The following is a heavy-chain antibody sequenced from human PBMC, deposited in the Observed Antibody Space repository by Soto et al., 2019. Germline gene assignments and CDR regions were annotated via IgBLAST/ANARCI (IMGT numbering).Heavy chain of an antibody. CDR2: IYYSGST. V-gene: IGHV4-39*01. CDR1: GGSISSSSYY. CDR3: ARHERYYGSGSFWFDP. D-gene: IGHD3-10*01. Sequence: LSLTCTVSGGSISSSSYYWGWIRQPPGKGLEWIGSIYYSGSTYYNPSLKSRVTISVDTSKNQFSLKLSSVTAADTAVYYCARHERYYGSGSFWFDPWGQGTLVTVSS. J-gene: IGHJ5*02.